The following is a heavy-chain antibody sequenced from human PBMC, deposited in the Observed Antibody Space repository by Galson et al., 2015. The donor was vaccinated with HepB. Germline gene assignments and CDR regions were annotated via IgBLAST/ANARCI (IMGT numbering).Heavy chain of an antibody. V-gene: IGHV1-69*06. CDR1: GGTFSSYA. Sequence: SVKVSCKASGGTFSSYAISWVRQAPGQGLEWMGGIIPIFGTANYAQKFQGRVTITADKSTSTAYMELSSLRSEDTAVYYCAREGRPQQHYGMDVWGQGTTVTVSS. CDR3: AREGRPQQHYGMDV. J-gene: IGHJ6*02. CDR2: IIPIFGTA. D-gene: IGHD6-13*01.